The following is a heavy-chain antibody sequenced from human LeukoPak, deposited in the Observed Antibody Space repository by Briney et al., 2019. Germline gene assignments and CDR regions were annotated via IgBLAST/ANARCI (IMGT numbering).Heavy chain of an antibody. D-gene: IGHD6-6*01. Sequence: ASVKVSCKASGYTFTGYYMHWVRQAPGQGLEWMGWINPNSGGTNYAQKFQGRVTMTRDTSTSTVYMELSSLRSEDTAVYYCAREYSSFVRWFDPWGQGTLVTVSS. J-gene: IGHJ5*02. CDR2: INPNSGGT. CDR3: AREYSSFVRWFDP. V-gene: IGHV1-2*02. CDR1: GYTFTGYY.